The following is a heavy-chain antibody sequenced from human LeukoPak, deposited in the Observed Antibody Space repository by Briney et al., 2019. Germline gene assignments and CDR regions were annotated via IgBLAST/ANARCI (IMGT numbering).Heavy chain of an antibody. CDR2: INPSGGST. D-gene: IGHD4-23*01. Sequence: ASVKVSCKASGYTFTGYYMHWVRQAPGQGLEWVGIINPSGGSTSYAQKFQGRITMTRDTSTSTVYMELSSLRSEDTAVFYCARHIGNPGSVSFDYWGQGTLVTVSS. CDR1: GYTFTGYY. CDR3: ARHIGNPGSVSFDY. J-gene: IGHJ4*02. V-gene: IGHV1-46*01.